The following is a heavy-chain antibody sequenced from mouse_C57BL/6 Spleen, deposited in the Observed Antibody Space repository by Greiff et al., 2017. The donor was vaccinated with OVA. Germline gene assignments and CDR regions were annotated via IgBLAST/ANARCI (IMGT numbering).Heavy chain of an antibody. V-gene: IGHV1-4*01. D-gene: IGHD4-1*01. Sequence: VKLQESGAELARPGASVKMSCKASGYTFTSYTMHWVKQRPGQGLEWIGYINPSSGYTKYNQKFKDKATLTADKSSSTAYMQLSSLTSEDSAVYYCASWDDWFAYWGQGTLVTVSA. J-gene: IGHJ3*01. CDR2: INPSSGYT. CDR3: ASWDDWFAY. CDR1: GYTFTSYT.